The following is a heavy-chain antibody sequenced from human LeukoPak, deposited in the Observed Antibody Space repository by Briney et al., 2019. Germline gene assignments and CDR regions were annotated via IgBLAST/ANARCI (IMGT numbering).Heavy chain of an antibody. D-gene: IGHD5-24*01. CDR2: IKQDGSQK. CDR1: GFTFSSYW. V-gene: IGHV3-7*01. J-gene: IGHJ4*02. CDR3: ARDRGDGSLDY. Sequence: GGSLRLSCAASGFTFSSYWMSWVRQAPGKGLEWVANIKQDGSQKYYVDSVKGRFTISRDNAKNSLYLQMNSLRAEDTAVYYCARDRGDGSLDYWGQGTLVTVSS.